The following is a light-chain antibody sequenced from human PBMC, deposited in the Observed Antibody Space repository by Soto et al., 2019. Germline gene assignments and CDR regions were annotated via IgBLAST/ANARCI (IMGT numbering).Light chain of an antibody. Sequence: EIVLTQSPGPLSLSPGERATLSCRASQSVSSSYLAWYQQKPGQAPRLLIYGASRRTTAIPDRFSGSGSGTDFTLTISRLEPEDFAVYYCQQYGSSPYTFGQGTKLEIK. V-gene: IGKV3-20*01. J-gene: IGKJ2*01. CDR2: GAS. CDR1: QSVSSSY. CDR3: QQYGSSPYT.